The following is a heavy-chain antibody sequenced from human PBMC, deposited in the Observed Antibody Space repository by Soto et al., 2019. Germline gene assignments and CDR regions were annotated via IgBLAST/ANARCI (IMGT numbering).Heavy chain of an antibody. D-gene: IGHD6-13*01. CDR3: ARHRGKAAAGYQFYYYYYGMDV. V-gene: IGHV5-10-1*01. J-gene: IGHJ6*02. CDR2: IDPSDSYT. Sequence: PGESLKISCKGSGYSFTSYWISWVRQMPGKGLEWMGRIDPSDSYTNYSPSFQGHVTISADKSISTAYLQWSSLKASDTAMYYCARHRGKAAAGYQFYYYYYGMDVWGQGTTVTVSS. CDR1: GYSFTSYW.